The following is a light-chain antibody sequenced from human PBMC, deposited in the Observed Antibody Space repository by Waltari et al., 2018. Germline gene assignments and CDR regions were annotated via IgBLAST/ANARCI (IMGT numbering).Light chain of an antibody. V-gene: IGKV3-20*01. J-gene: IGKJ1*01. CDR2: GAS. CDR1: QSVGRA. Sequence: EIVLTQSPGTLSLSLGERATVSCRASQSVGRALAWYQQKPGQAPRLLIYGASTRATGIPDRFSGSGSGTDFSLTISRVEPDDFAVYYCQHYLRLPVTFGQGTTVEI. CDR3: QHYLRLPVT.